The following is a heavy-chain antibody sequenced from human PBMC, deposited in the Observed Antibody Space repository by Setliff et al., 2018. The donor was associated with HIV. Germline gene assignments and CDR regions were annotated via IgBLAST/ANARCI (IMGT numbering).Heavy chain of an antibody. D-gene: IGHD2-15*01. CDR2: IYYSGST. CDR3: ATGWRVDAFDI. J-gene: IGHJ3*02. CDR1: GGSISSDY. V-gene: IGHV4-59*01. Sequence: SETLSLTCTVSGGSISSDYWSWIRQPPGKGLEWIGYIYYSGSTNYNPSLRSRVTISVDTSKNQFSLKLSSVTAADTAVYYCATGWRVDAFDIWGQGTRVTVSS.